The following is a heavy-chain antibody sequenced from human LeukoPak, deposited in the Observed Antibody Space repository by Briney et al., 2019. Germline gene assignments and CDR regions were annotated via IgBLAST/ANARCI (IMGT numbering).Heavy chain of an antibody. CDR2: INHSGST. D-gene: IGHD6-19*01. CDR3: ARRRTAYSSGWRRDFDY. J-gene: IGHJ4*02. V-gene: IGHV4-34*01. Sequence: SETLSLTCAVSGGSFSGYYWSWIRQPPGKGLEWMGEINHSGSTKYNPSLKSRVTISVDTSKNQFSLKLSSVTAADTAVYYCARRRTAYSSGWRRDFDYWGQGTLVTVSS. CDR1: GGSFSGYY.